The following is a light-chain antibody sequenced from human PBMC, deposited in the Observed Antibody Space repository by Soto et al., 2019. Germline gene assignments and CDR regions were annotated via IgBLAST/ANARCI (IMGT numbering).Light chain of an antibody. CDR1: QSVSSSY. Sequence: EIVLTQSPGTLSLSPGERATLSCRASQSVSSSYLAWYQQKPGQAPRLRIYGASSRATGIPDRFSGSGSGTDFTLTISRLEPEDCAVYYCQQYGSSPAWTFGQGTKVEIK. V-gene: IGKV3-20*01. CDR2: GAS. J-gene: IGKJ1*01. CDR3: QQYGSSPAWT.